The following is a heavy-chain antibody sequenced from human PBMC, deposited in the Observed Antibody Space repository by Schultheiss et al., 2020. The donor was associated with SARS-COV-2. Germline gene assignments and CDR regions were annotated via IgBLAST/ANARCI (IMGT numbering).Heavy chain of an antibody. CDR1: GFTFGDYA. Sequence: GGSLRLSCTASGFTFGDYAMSWFRQAPGKGLEWVSGISWNSGSIGYADSVKGRFTISRDNAKNSLYLQMNSLRAEDTALYYCAKDMKRGYSYGEYYYYGMDVWGQGTTVTVSS. CDR3: AKDMKRGYSYGEYYYYGMDV. D-gene: IGHD5-18*01. J-gene: IGHJ6*02. V-gene: IGHV3-9*01. CDR2: ISWNSGSI.